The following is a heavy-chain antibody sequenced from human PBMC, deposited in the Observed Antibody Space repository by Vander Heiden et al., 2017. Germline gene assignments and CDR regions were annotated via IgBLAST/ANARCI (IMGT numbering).Heavy chain of an antibody. Sequence: QVQLQDSGPGLVKPSETLSLSCTVPDGSISTYYWNWIRQPPGKGREWIGFIHHSGSALYNPPLKSRVTMSVDMSKSQFSLKLKSVTAADTAIYYCARWGEVVGIRAFDIWGQGTVVTVSS. V-gene: IGHV4-59*01. CDR1: DGSISTYY. CDR3: ARWGEVVGIRAFDI. J-gene: IGHJ3*02. D-gene: IGHD2-21*01. CDR2: IHHSGSA.